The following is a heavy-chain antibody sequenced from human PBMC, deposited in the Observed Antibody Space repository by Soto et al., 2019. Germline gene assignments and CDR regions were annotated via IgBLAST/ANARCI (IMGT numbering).Heavy chain of an antibody. Sequence: SETLSLTCTVSGVSISSYYWSWIRQPPGKGLEWIGYIYYSGSTNYNPSLKSRVTISVDTSKNQFSLKLSSVTAADTAVYYCARGWDSSGWPLDYWGQGTLVTVSS. CDR1: GVSISSYY. CDR3: ARGWDSSGWPLDY. V-gene: IGHV4-59*01. J-gene: IGHJ4*02. CDR2: IYYSGST. D-gene: IGHD6-19*01.